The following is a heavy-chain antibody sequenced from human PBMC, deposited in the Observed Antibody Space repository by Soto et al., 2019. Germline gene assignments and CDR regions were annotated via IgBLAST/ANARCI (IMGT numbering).Heavy chain of an antibody. CDR2: FDPEDGET. CDR1: GYTLTELS. V-gene: IGHV1-24*01. J-gene: IGHJ4*02. D-gene: IGHD5-18*01. CDR3: ATPSRYSYARSFDY. Sequence: ASVKVSCKVSGYTLTELSMHWVRQAPGKGLAWMGGFDPEDGETIYAQKFQGRVTMTEDTSTDTAYMELSSLRSEDTAVYYCATPSRYSYARSFDYWGQGTLVTVSS.